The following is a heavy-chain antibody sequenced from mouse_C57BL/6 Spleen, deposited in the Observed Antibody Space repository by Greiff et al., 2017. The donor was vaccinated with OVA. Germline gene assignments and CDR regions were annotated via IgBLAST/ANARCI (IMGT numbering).Heavy chain of an antibody. CDR1: GYTFTSYW. V-gene: IGHV1-7*01. CDR2: INPSSGYP. J-gene: IGHJ2*01. CDR3: ARGATVVGYYFDD. Sequence: VKLMESGAELAKPGASVKLSCKASGYTFTSYWMHWVKQRPGQGLEWIGYINPSSGYPKYNQKFKDKATLTADKSSSTAYMQRSSLTYEDSAVYYCARGATVVGYYFDDWGQGTTLTVSS. D-gene: IGHD1-1*01.